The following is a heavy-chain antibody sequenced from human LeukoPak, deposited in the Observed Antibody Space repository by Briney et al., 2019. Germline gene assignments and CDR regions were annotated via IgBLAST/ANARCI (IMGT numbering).Heavy chain of an antibody. CDR3: AGSPGYLDWADDAFDI. V-gene: IGHV3-7*01. J-gene: IGHJ3*02. CDR1: GFTFSSYW. Sequence: PGGSLRLSCAASGFTFSSYWMSWVRQAPGKGLEWVANIKQDGSEKYYVDSVKGRFTISRDNAKNSLYLQMNSLRAEDTAVYYCAGSPGYLDWADDAFDIWGQGTMVTVSS. CDR2: IKQDGSEK. D-gene: IGHD3-9*01.